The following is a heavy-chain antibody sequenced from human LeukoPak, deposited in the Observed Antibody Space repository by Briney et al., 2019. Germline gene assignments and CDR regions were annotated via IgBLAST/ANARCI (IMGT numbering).Heavy chain of an antibody. D-gene: IGHD3-22*01. V-gene: IGHV3-11*01. CDR2: ISSSGSTI. J-gene: IGHJ4*02. Sequence: PGGSLRLSCAASGFTFSDYYMSWIRQAPGKGLEWVSYISSSGSTIYYADSVKGRFTISRDNAKNSLYLQMNGLRAEHTAVYFCARGGGYYDSSGLFDYWGQGTLVTVSS. CDR1: GFTFSDYY. CDR3: ARGGGYYDSSGLFDY.